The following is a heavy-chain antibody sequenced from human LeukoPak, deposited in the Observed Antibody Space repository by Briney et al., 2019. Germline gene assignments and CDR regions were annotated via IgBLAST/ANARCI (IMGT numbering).Heavy chain of an antibody. CDR2: IYSSGFT. D-gene: IGHD3-16*01. Sequence: SETLSLTCAVYGGSFSGYYWSWVQQPAGKGLEWIGRIYSSGFTNYNPSLKSRVTISIDTSKNQFSPKLSSVTAADTAVYYCARVWGSYDSWGQGTLVTVSS. J-gene: IGHJ4*02. V-gene: IGHV4-59*10. CDR1: GGSFSGYY. CDR3: ARVWGSYDS.